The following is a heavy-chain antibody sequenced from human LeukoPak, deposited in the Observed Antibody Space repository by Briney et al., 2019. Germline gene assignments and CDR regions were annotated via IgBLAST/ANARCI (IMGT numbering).Heavy chain of an antibody. Sequence: PGRSLRLSCAASGFTFSSYAMSWVRQAPGKGLEWVSAISGSGGSTYHADSVKGRFTISRDNSKNTLYLQMNSLRAEDTAVYYCAKDRLYSSGTDAFDIWGQGTMVTVSS. CDR1: GFTFSSYA. CDR3: AKDRLYSSGTDAFDI. CDR2: ISGSGGST. V-gene: IGHV3-23*01. D-gene: IGHD6-19*01. J-gene: IGHJ3*02.